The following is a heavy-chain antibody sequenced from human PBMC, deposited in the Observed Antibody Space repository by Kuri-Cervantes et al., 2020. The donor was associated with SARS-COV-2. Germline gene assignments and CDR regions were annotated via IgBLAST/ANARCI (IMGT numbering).Heavy chain of an antibody. CDR3: ARDMTFDEYGDYFYYYMDV. Sequence: GGSLRLSCAASHFTFSSYAFHWVRQAPGQGLEWVAAISYDGNNKYFADPVRGRFTVSRDNSKNTLYLEMDGLRPEDTAVYYCARDMTFDEYGDYFYYYMDVWGKGTTVTVSS. V-gene: IGHV3-30*04. J-gene: IGHJ6*03. CDR1: HFTFSSYA. CDR2: ISYDGNNK. D-gene: IGHD3-16*01.